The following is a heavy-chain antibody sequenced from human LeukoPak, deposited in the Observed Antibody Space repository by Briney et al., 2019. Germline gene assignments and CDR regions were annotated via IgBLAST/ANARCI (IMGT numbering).Heavy chain of an antibody. CDR2: ISSSGSTI. D-gene: IGHD3-22*01. Sequence: PGGSLRLSCAASGFTFSSYEMNWVRQAPGKGLEWVSYISSSGSTIYYADSVKGRFAISRDNAKNSLYLQMNSLRAEDTAVYYCARCTYYDSSGYYDYWGQGTLVTVSS. J-gene: IGHJ4*02. CDR1: GFTFSSYE. V-gene: IGHV3-48*03. CDR3: ARCTYYDSSGYYDY.